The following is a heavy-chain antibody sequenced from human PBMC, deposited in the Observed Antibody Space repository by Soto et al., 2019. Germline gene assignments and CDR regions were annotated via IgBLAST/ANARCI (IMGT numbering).Heavy chain of an antibody. D-gene: IGHD3-10*01. V-gene: IGHV1-18*01. CDR3: ARVGGISSWFGELSNNWFDP. CDR1: GYTFTSYG. CDR2: ISAYNGNT. J-gene: IGHJ5*02. Sequence: QVQLVQSGAEVKKPGAPVKVSCKASGYTFTSYGISWVLQAPGQGLERMGWISAYNGNTNYAQKLQGRVTMTTDTSTSTAYMELRSLRSDDTAVYYCARVGGISSWFGELSNNWFDPWGQGTLVTVSS.